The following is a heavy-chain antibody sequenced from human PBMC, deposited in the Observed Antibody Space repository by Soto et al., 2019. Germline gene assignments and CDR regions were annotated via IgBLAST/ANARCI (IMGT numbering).Heavy chain of an antibody. CDR1: GFTVRSNY. J-gene: IGHJ6*03. CDR3: ARGGTSPGVVYYYMDV. D-gene: IGHD3-10*01. CDR2: IYTGGST. V-gene: IGHV3-66*01. Sequence: GGSLRLSCAASGFTVRSNYMNWVRQAPGKGLEWVSVIYTGGSTYYADSVKGRFTISKDNSKNTLYLQMNSLRAEDTAVYYCARGGTSPGVVYYYMDVWGKGTTVTVSS.